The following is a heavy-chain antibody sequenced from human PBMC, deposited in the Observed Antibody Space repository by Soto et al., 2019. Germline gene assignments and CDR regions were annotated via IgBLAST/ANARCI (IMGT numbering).Heavy chain of an antibody. V-gene: IGHV4-30-2*01. Sequence: SETLSLTCAVSGGSISSGGYSWSWIRQPPGKGLEWIGYIYHSGSTYYNPSLKSRVTISVDRSKNQFSLKLSSVTAADTAVYYCASSVRIPTVINYWGQGTLVTVSS. D-gene: IGHD4-17*01. CDR2: IYHSGST. CDR1: GGSISSGGYS. J-gene: IGHJ4*02. CDR3: ASSVRIPTVINY.